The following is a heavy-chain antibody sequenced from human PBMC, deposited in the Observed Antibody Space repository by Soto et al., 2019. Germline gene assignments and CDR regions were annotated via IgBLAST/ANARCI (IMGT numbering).Heavy chain of an antibody. V-gene: IGHV4-30-2*01. Sequence: SETLSLTCAISGAPITWGDYSWNWIRQPPGKGLEWIGYIFHGGSTYYNPSLRSRVTISVDRSRTQFSLKMSSVTAEDTAVYYCGKDVRLFGERAFDLWGQGTMVTVSS. CDR1: GAPITWGDYS. CDR2: IFHGGST. CDR3: GKDVRLFGERAFDL. J-gene: IGHJ3*01. D-gene: IGHD3-10*02.